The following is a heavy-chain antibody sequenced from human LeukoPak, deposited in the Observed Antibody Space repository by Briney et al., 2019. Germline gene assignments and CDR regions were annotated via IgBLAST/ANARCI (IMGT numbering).Heavy chain of an antibody. CDR1: GFTLHDHG. D-gene: IGHD5-12*01. Sequence: GGSLRLSCAASGFTLHDHGMSWVRQAPGKGLEWVSVIYSGGSTYYADSVKGRFTISRDSSKNTLYLQMNSLRAEDTAVYYCARGVGGYDLLAYYYYYYMDVWGKGTTVTVSS. J-gene: IGHJ6*03. CDR3: ARGVGGYDLLAYYYYYYMDV. CDR2: IYSGGST. V-gene: IGHV3-53*01.